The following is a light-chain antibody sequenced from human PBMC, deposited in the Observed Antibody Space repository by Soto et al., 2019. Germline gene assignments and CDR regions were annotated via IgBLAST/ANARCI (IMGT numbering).Light chain of an antibody. J-gene: IGKJ1*01. V-gene: IGKV2-28*01. CDR3: MQALRAPPT. CDR1: QSLLSSNGYNY. CDR2: LGS. Sequence: DIVMTQSPLSLPVTPGKPPSTSCSSSQSLLSSNGYNYLDWYLQKPGQSPQLLIYLGSNRASGVPDRFSGSGSGTDFTLEISRVEAEDVGIYHCMQALRAPPTFGQGTKVEI.